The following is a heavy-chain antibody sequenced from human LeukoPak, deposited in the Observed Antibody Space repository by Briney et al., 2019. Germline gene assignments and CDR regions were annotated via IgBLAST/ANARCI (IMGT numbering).Heavy chain of an antibody. CDR2: ISYDGSNK. V-gene: IGHV3-30-3*01. Sequence: PGGSLRLSCAASGFTFDDYAMHWVRQAPGKGLEWVAVISYDGSNKYYADSVKGRFTISRDNSKNTLYLQMNSLRAEDTAVYYCARDEDAYDYVWGSYRYYFDYWGQGTLVTVSS. CDR1: GFTFDDYA. J-gene: IGHJ4*02. D-gene: IGHD3-16*02. CDR3: ARDEDAYDYVWGSYRYYFDY.